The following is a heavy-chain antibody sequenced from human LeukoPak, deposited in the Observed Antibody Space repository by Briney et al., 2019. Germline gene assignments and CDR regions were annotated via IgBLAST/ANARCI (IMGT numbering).Heavy chain of an antibody. V-gene: IGHV4-59*01. J-gene: IGHJ3*02. CDR1: GGSISSYY. D-gene: IGHD5-12*01. CDR3: ARTYSGYDSQAFDI. Sequence: SETLSLTCTISGGSISSYYWSWIRQPPGKGLEWIGYIYYSGSTNYNPSLKSRVTISVDTSKNQFSLKLSSVTAADTAVYYCARTYSGYDSQAFDIWGQGTMVTVSS. CDR2: IYYSGST.